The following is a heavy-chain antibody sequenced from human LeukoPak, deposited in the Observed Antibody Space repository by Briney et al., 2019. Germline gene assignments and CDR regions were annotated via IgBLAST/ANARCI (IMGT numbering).Heavy chain of an antibody. D-gene: IGHD1-7*01. CDR2: ISGSGHRT. V-gene: IGHV3-23*01. Sequence: GGSLRLSCAASGFTFSSYGVSWVRQAPGKGLEWVSGISGSGHRTYYADSVKGRFTISRDNSKSTLYLQMNSLRVEDTAVYYCARAHNWKYGTFDYWGQGTLVTVSS. CDR1: GFTFSSYG. CDR3: ARAHNWKYGTFDY. J-gene: IGHJ4*02.